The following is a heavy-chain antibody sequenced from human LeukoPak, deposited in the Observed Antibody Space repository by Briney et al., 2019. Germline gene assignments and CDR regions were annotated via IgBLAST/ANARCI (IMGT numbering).Heavy chain of an antibody. Sequence: GGSLRLSCAASGFTFSSYSMNWVRQAPGKGLEWVSSISSSSSYIYYADSVKGRFTISRDNAKNSLYPQMNSLRAEDTAVYYCASHYGDPIAEYFQHWGQGTLVTVSS. CDR2: ISSSSSYI. CDR3: ASHYGDPIAEYFQH. V-gene: IGHV3-21*01. D-gene: IGHD4-17*01. J-gene: IGHJ1*01. CDR1: GFTFSSYS.